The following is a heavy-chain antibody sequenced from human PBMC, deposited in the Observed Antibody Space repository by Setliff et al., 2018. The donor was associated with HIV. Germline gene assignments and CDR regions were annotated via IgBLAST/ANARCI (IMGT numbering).Heavy chain of an antibody. CDR1: GFTFSSYW. CDR3: ARDSSSGSYLGLDY. J-gene: IGHJ4*02. V-gene: IGHV3-7*01. CDR2: IKQDGSEK. Sequence: QPGGSLRLSCAASGFTFSSYWMSWVRQAPGKGLEWVANIKQDGSEKYYVDSVKGRFTISRDNAKNSLYLQMNSLRAEDTAVYYCARDSSSGSYLGLDYWGQGSLVTVSS. D-gene: IGHD1-26*01.